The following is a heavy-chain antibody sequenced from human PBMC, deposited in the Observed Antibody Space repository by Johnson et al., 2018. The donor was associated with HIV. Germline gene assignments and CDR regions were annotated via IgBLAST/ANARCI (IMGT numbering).Heavy chain of an antibody. CDR1: GFSFDDYG. D-gene: IGHD3-22*01. CDR3: ARGVRDSSGYPFAFDI. J-gene: IGHJ3*02. V-gene: IGHV3-20*04. CDR2: IIWNGGST. Sequence: MQLVESGGGVVRPGGSLRLSCAASGFSFDDYGMSWVRQAPGKGLEWVSGIIWNGGSTGYADSVKGRFTISRDNAKNSLYLQMNSLRAEDTAVYYCARGVRDSSGYPFAFDIWGQGTMVSVSS.